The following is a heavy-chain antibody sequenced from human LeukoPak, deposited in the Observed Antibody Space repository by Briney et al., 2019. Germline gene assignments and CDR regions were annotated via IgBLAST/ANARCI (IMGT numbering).Heavy chain of an antibody. J-gene: IGHJ4*02. CDR3: ARDGPLAYFDY. Sequence: ASVKVSCKASGYTFTSYYMHWVRQAPGQGLEWVGIINPSGGSTSYAQKFQGRVTMTRDTSTSTVYMELSSLRSEDTAVYYCARDGPLAYFDYWGQGTLVTVSS. CDR1: GYTFTSYY. CDR2: INPSGGST. V-gene: IGHV1-46*01. D-gene: IGHD2-15*01.